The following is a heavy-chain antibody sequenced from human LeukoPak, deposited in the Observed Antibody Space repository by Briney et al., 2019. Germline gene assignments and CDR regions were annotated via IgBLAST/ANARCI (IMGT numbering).Heavy chain of an antibody. CDR1: GFTFSDYY. V-gene: IGHV3-11*01. CDR3: AREAARLDRDYYHYYMDV. CDR2: ISSSGSTI. Sequence: SGGSLRLSCAASGFTFSDYYMSWIRQAPGKGLEWVSYISSSGSTIYYADSVKGRFTISRDNAKNSLYLQMNSLRAEDTAVYYCAREAARLDRDYYHYYMDVWGKGTTVTVSS. J-gene: IGHJ6*03. D-gene: IGHD6-6*01.